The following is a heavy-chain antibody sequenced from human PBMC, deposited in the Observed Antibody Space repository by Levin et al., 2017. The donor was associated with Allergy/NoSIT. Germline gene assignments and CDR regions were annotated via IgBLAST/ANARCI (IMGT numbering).Heavy chain of an antibody. CDR3: ASRVGSGWTEYFQH. J-gene: IGHJ1*01. D-gene: IGHD6-19*01. CDR2: IYYSGST. CDR1: GGSISSSSYY. V-gene: IGHV4-39*01. Sequence: SQTLSLTCTVSGGSISSSSYYWGWIRQPPGKGLEWIGSIYYSGSTYYNPSLKSRVTISVDTSKNQFSLKLSSVTAADTAVYYCASRVGSGWTEYFQHWGQGTLVTVSS.